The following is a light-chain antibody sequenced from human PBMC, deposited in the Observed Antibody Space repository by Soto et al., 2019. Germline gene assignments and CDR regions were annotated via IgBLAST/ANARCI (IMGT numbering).Light chain of an antibody. CDR1: RSNIGTNT. J-gene: IGLJ3*02. CDR3: AAWDDILNGWV. Sequence: QSVVSQPPSASGTPGQRVTLSCSGGRSNIGTNTVNWYQQLPGAAPKLLIYGNDQRPSGVPDRFSGSKSGTSASLAISGLQSEDEADYYCAAWDDILNGWVFGGGTKLTVL. CDR2: GND. V-gene: IGLV1-44*01.